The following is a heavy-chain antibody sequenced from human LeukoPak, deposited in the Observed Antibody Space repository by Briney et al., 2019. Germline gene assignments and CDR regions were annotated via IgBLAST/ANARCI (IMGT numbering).Heavy chain of an antibody. D-gene: IGHD1-26*01. J-gene: IGHJ4*02. V-gene: IGHV3-49*04. CDR3: TSLEYSGSYYGFVY. Sequence: GGSLRLSCTASGFTFGDYAMSWVRQAPGKGLKWVSFTRSKAYGGTTEYAASVKGRFTISRDDSKSIAYLQMNSLKTEDTAVYYCTSLEYSGSYYGFVYWGQGTPVTVSS. CDR2: TRSKAYGGTT. CDR1: GFTFGDYA.